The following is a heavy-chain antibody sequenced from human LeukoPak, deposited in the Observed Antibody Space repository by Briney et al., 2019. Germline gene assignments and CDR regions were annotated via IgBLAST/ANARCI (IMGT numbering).Heavy chain of an antibody. CDR2: IIPILGIA. D-gene: IGHD5-24*01. CDR3: ARGKRRDGYNLHYYYGMDV. CDR1: GGTFSSYA. V-gene: IGHV1-69*04. Sequence: SVKVSCKASGGTFSSYAISWVRQAPGQGLEWMGRIIPILGIANYAQKFQGRVTITADKSTSTAYMELSSLRSEDTAVYYCARGKRRDGYNLHYYYGMDVWGQGTTVTVSS. J-gene: IGHJ6*02.